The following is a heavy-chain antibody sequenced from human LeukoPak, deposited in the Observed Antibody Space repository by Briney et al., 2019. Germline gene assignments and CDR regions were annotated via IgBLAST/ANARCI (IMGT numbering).Heavy chain of an antibody. CDR2: ISYDGSNK. Sequence: GGSLRLSCAASGFTLSSYAMHWVRLAPDKGLEWVTVISYDGSNKYYADSVKGRFTISRDNSKNTLYLQMNSLRAEDTAVYYCARVDTTMATGEFDYWGQGTLVTVSS. CDR3: ARVDTTMATGEFDY. V-gene: IGHV3-30-3*01. J-gene: IGHJ4*02. D-gene: IGHD5-18*01. CDR1: GFTLSSYA.